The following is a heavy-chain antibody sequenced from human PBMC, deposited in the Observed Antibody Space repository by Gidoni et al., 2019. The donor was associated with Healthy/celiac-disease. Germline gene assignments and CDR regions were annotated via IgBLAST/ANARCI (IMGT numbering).Heavy chain of an antibody. CDR1: VFPFSSYG. D-gene: IGHD6-13*01. J-gene: IGHJ6*03. CDR2: ISYDGSNK. Sequence: QVQLVESGGGVVQPGRSLRLSCAASVFPFSSYGMHWVRQAPGKGLEWVAVISYDGSNKYYADSVKGRFTISRDNSKNTLYLQMNSLRAEDTAVYYCAKVWQQLVPGNYYYMDVWGKGTTVTVSS. CDR3: AKVWQQLVPGNYYYMDV. V-gene: IGHV3-30*18.